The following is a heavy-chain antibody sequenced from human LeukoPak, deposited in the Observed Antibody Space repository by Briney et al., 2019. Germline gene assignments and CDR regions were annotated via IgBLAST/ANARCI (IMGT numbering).Heavy chain of an antibody. CDR3: ARRGIGSCDY. CDR2: IYYSGST. CDR1: GGSISSYY. D-gene: IGHD1-26*01. V-gene: IGHV4-59*08. J-gene: IGHJ4*02. Sequence: PSETLSLTCTVSGGSISSYYWSWIRQPPGKGLEWIGYIYYSGSTNYNPSLKSRVTISVDTSKNQFSLKLSSVTAADTAVYYCARRGIGSCDYWGQGTLVTVSS.